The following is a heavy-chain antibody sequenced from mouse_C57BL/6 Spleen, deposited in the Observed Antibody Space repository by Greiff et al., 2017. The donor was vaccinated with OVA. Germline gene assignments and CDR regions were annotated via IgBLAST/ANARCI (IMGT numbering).Heavy chain of an antibody. J-gene: IGHJ2*01. Sequence: VMLVKSGAELVKPGASVKISCKASGYAFSSYWMNWVKQRPGKGLEWIGQIYPGDGDTNYNGKFKGKATLTADKSSSTAYMQLSSLTSEDSAVYFCARKTAQAHYFDYWGQGTTLTVSS. D-gene: IGHD3-2*02. CDR2: IYPGDGDT. CDR1: GYAFSSYW. CDR3: ARKTAQAHYFDY. V-gene: IGHV1-80*01.